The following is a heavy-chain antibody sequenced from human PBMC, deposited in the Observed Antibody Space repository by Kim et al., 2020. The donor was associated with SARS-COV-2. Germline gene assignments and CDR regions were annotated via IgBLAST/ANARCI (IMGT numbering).Heavy chain of an antibody. CDR3: ARAIAAAGTPYYYYYYGMDV. D-gene: IGHD6-13*01. CDR1: GFTFSSYW. J-gene: IGHJ6*02. Sequence: GGSLRLSCAACGFTFSSYWMHWVRQAPGKGLVWVSRINSDGSSTSYADSVKGRFTISRDNAKNTLYLQMNSLRAEDTAVYYCARAIAAAGTPYYYYYYGMDVWGQGTTVTVSS. CDR2: INSDGSST. V-gene: IGHV3-74*01.